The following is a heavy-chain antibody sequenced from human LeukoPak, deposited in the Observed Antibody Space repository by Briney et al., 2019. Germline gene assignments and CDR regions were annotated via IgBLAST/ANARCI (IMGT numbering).Heavy chain of an antibody. CDR3: ARELGYSSGWRDY. D-gene: IGHD6-19*01. Sequence: SVKVSCKASGYTFTGDYMHWVRQAPGQGLEWMGRIIPIFGTANYAQKFQGRVTITTDESTSTAYMELSSLRSEDTAVYYCARELGYSSGWRDYWGQGTLVTVSS. V-gene: IGHV1-69*05. J-gene: IGHJ4*02. CDR1: GYTFTGDY. CDR2: IIPIFGTA.